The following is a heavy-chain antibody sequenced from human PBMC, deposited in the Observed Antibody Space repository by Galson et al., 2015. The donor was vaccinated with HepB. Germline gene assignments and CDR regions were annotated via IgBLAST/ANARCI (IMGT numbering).Heavy chain of an antibody. V-gene: IGHV4-39*01. D-gene: IGHD3-3*01. CDR3: GRAEVWSEAFEI. Sequence: SETLSLTCTVSGGSISSSSYYWGWIRQPPGKGLEWIGSIYYSGSTYYNPSLKSRVTISVDTSKNQFSLKLSSVTAADTAVYYCGRAEVWSEAFEIWGQGTMVTVSS. J-gene: IGHJ3*02. CDR2: IYYSGST. CDR1: GGSISSSSYY.